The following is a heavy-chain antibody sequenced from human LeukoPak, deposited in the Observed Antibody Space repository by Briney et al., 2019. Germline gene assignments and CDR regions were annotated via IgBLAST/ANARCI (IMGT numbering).Heavy chain of an antibody. CDR1: GFTFSSYA. CDR3: ARTFDY. J-gene: IGHJ4*02. CDR2: ISYDGSNK. V-gene: IGHV3-30-3*01. Sequence: GGSLRLSCAASGFTFSSYAMHWVRQAPGKGLEWVAVISYDGSNKYYADSVKGRFTISRDNSKNTLYLQMNSLRAEDTAVYYCARTFDYWGQGTLVTVSS.